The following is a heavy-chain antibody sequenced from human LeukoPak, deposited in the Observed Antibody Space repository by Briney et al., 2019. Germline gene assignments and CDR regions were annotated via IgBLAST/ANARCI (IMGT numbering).Heavy chain of an antibody. CDR3: ARGESIAARLDY. D-gene: IGHD6-6*01. Sequence: SVKVSCKASGGTFSSYAINWVRQAPGQGLEWMGGIIPIFGTANYAQKFQGRVTITTDESTSTAYMELSSLRSEDTAVYYCARGESIAARLDYWGQGTLVTVSS. CDR1: GGTFSSYA. J-gene: IGHJ4*02. CDR2: IIPIFGTA. V-gene: IGHV1-69*05.